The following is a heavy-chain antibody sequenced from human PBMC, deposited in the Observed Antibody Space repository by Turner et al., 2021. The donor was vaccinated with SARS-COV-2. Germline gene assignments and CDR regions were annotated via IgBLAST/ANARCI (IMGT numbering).Heavy chain of an antibody. D-gene: IGHD2-21*02. Sequence: QVQLVQSGAEVKKPGASVKVSCKVSGYTLTELSMHWVRQAPGKGIEWMGGFDPEDAGTVYAQKFQGRVTMTEDTSTDTAYMELSSLRSEDTAVYYCATGYAYCGGDCSIYFWGQGTLVTVSS. V-gene: IGHV1-24*01. J-gene: IGHJ4*02. CDR3: ATGYAYCGGDCSIYF. CDR2: FDPEDAGT. CDR1: GYTLTELS.